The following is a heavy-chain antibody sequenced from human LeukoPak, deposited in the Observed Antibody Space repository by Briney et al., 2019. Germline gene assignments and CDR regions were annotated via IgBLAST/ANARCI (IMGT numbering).Heavy chain of an antibody. V-gene: IGHV1-3*03. J-gene: IGHJ5*02. CDR3: ARGPNRAPNWFDP. D-gene: IGHD3-16*02. Sequence: ASVKVSCKASGYTFTSYAMHWVRQAPGQRLEWMGWINAGNGNTKYSQEFQGRVTITRDTSASTAYMELSSLRSEDIAVYYCARGPNRAPNWFDPWGQGTLVTVSS. CDR2: INAGNGNT. CDR1: GYTFTSYA.